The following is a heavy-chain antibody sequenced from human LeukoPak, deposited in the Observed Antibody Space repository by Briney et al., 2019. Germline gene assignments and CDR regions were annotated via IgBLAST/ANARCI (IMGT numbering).Heavy chain of an antibody. Sequence: PGGSLRLSCAASGFTFSTYSMNWVRQAPGKGLEWVSSISSSGSYIYYADSVKGRFTISRDNAKNSLFLQMNSLRAEDTAVYYCARDKITMIEVAYYYFDYWGQGTLVTVSS. CDR1: GFTFSTYS. J-gene: IGHJ4*02. CDR2: ISSSGSYI. V-gene: IGHV3-21*01. D-gene: IGHD3-22*01. CDR3: ARDKITMIEVAYYYFDY.